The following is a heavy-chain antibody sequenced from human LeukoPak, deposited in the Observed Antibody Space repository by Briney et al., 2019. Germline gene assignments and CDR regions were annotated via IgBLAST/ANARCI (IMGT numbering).Heavy chain of an antibody. CDR3: ARHTKIGGLVPLSPKKNNWFDP. D-gene: IGHD2-8*01. Sequence: PSETLSLTCTVSGGSISSYYWSWIRQPPGKGLEWIGEIYHSGSTNYNPSLKSRVTISVDTSKNQFSLKLSSVTAADTAVYYCARHTKIGGLVPLSPKKNNWFDPWGQGTLVTVSS. CDR2: IYHSGST. V-gene: IGHV4-59*08. CDR1: GGSISSYY. J-gene: IGHJ5*02.